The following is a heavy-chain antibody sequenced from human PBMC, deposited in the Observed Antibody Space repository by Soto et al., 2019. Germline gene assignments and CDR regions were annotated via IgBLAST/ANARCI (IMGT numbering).Heavy chain of an antibody. J-gene: IGHJ4*02. CDR1: GFTFNKYT. CDR2: IGGGGGSM. Sequence: EVQLLESGGGLAQPGGSLRLSCAASGFTFNKYTMTWVRQAPGEGLVWLSTIGGGGGSMFYTDSVKGRFTISRDNTENTMYLKMNSLGAEDGTVYYFAKRGRAGLWEVAAPLAHWGRETL. V-gene: IGHV3-23*01. CDR3: AKRGRAGLWEVAAPLAH. D-gene: IGHD1-26*01.